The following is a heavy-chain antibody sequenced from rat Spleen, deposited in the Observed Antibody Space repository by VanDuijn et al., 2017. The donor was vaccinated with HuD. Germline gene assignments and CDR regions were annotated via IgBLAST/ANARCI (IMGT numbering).Heavy chain of an antibody. CDR3: ARHHYDGYYHGPVLGVMDA. CDR2: IIYDGSRT. Sequence: EVQLVESGGGLVQPGRSLKLSCAASGFIFSDHYVAWVRQAPTKGLEWVAYIIYDGSRTYYRDSVKGRFTISRDNAKSTLYLQMDSLRSEDTASYYCARHHYDGYYHGPVLGVMDAWGQGDSVTVSS. V-gene: IGHV5S10*01. J-gene: IGHJ4*01. CDR1: GFIFSDHY. D-gene: IGHD1-12*03.